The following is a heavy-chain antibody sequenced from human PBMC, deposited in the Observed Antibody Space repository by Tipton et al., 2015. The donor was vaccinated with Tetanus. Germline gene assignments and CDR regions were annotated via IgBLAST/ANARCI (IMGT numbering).Heavy chain of an antibody. Sequence: TLSLTCTVSGGSMRSGDYQWNWIRQPPGKGLEWIGYIYYSGSTNYNPSLKSRVTISVDTSKNQFSLKLSSVTAADTAVYYCARGAYSYDSSGYYYLLDPWGQGTLVTVSS. D-gene: IGHD3-22*01. J-gene: IGHJ5*02. CDR3: ARGAYSYDSSGYYYLLDP. CDR1: GGSMRSGDYQ. CDR2: IYYSGST. V-gene: IGHV4-61*08.